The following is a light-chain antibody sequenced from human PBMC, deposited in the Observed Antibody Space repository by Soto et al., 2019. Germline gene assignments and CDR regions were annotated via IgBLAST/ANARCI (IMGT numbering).Light chain of an antibody. J-gene: IGKJ4*02. CDR2: KTS. CDR3: QHYDTYSP. Sequence: DIPMTQSPSTLSASVGDSVTITCRASQAISSRLAWYQQKPGKAPKLLIYKTSTLEGGVPSRFSGSGSGTEFTLTISSLQPDDLAIYYCQHYDTYSPFGGGTKVEIK. CDR1: QAISSR. V-gene: IGKV1-5*03.